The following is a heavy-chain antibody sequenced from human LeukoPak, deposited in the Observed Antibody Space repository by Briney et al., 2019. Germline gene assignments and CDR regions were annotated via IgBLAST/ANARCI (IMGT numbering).Heavy chain of an antibody. CDR3: ARDDSTNWYSLPGSFDY. J-gene: IGHJ4*02. V-gene: IGHV4-34*01. CDR2: INHSGST. D-gene: IGHD6-13*01. Sequence: PSETLSLTCAVYGGSFSGYYWSWIRQPPGKGLEWIGEINHSGSTNYNPSLKSRVTISVDTSKNQFSLKLSSVTAADTAVYYCARDDSTNWYSLPGSFDYWGQGTLVTVSS. CDR1: GGSFSGYY.